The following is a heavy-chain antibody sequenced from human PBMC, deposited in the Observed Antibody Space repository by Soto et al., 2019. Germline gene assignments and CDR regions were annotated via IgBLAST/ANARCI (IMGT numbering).Heavy chain of an antibody. V-gene: IGHV3-21*04. CDR3: AKGRSYYYYYGVDV. CDR2: ISSSSGFK. Sequence: GGSLRLSCAASGFTFSNYSMSWVRQAPGKGLEWVSLISSSSGFKYYADSVKGRFTISRDNAKTSLYLQMNSLRAEDTALYYCAKGRSYYYYYGVDVCGQGTTVTVSS. J-gene: IGHJ6*02. CDR1: GFTFSNYS.